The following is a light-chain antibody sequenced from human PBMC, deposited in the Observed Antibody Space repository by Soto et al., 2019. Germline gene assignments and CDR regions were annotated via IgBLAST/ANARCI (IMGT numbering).Light chain of an antibody. Sequence: QPVLTQSPSASASLGASGKLTCILSSGHSSYSIAWHQQQPEKGPRYLMKLNSDGSHSKGDGIPDRFSGSSSGAERYLTISSLPSEDEADYYCQTWGTGIHVVFGGGTKLTVL. J-gene: IGLJ2*01. CDR1: SGHSSYS. V-gene: IGLV4-69*01. CDR2: LNSDGSH. CDR3: QTWGTGIHVV.